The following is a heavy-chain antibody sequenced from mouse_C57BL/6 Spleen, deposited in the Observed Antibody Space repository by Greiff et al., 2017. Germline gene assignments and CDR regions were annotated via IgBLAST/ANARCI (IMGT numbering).Heavy chain of an antibody. D-gene: IGHD3-2*02. CDR2: LNYDGSST. J-gene: IGHJ2*01. CDR3: ARADSAGYVRVYFDY. CDR1: GFTFSDYY. Sequence: EVKLMESEGGLVQPGRSMKLSCTASGFTFSDYYMAWVRQVPEKGLELVANLNYDGSSTYYLDSLKSRFIISRDNAKNILYLQMSSLESEDTATYYCARADSAGYVRVYFDYWGQGTTLTVSS. V-gene: IGHV5-16*01.